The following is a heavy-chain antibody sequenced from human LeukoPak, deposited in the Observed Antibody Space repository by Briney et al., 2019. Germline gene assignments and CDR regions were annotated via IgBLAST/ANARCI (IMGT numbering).Heavy chain of an antibody. CDR2: IYYSGST. Sequence: SETLSLTCTVSGNSIRSSSYYWGWIRQSPEKGLEWIGSIYYSGSTYYSASFKSRVPISVDSSQNQFSLKLSSVTAADRAAYYCASRYYYDTRGYFLHWGQGTLVTVSS. CDR1: GNSIRSSSYY. J-gene: IGHJ1*01. V-gene: IGHV4-39*01. D-gene: IGHD3-22*01. CDR3: ASRYYYDTRGYFLH.